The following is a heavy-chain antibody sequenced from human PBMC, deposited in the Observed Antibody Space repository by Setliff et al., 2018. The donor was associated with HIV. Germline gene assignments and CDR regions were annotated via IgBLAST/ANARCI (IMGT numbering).Heavy chain of an antibody. CDR1: GFTFDDYG. V-gene: IGHV3-21*04. Sequence: GGSLRLSCAASGFTFDDYGMNWVRQAPGKGLEWVASIISDSSYIFYKDSVKGRFTISRDNAKNSVYLQMNSLKTEDTAVYYCTRHVDSGTYMDVWGRGTTVTVSS. CDR2: IISDSSYI. CDR3: TRHVDSGTYMDV. J-gene: IGHJ6*03. D-gene: IGHD5-18*01.